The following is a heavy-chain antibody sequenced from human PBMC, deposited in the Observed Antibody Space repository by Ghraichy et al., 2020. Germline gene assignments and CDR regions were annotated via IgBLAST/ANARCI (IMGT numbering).Heavy chain of an antibody. J-gene: IGHJ3*02. CDR1: GYTFTSYD. Sequence: SVKVSCKASGYTFTSYDINWVRQATGQGLEWMGWMNPNSGNTGYAQKFQGRVTMTRNTSISTAYMELSSLRSEDTAVYYCARGILAARAFDIWGQGTMVTVSS. CDR3: ARGILAARAFDI. CDR2: MNPNSGNT. D-gene: IGHD1-26*01. V-gene: IGHV1-8*01.